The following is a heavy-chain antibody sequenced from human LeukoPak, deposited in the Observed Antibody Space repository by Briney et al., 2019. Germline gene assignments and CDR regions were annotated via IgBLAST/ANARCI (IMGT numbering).Heavy chain of an antibody. CDR2: INHSGST. CDR1: GGSFSGYY. D-gene: IGHD4-23*01. V-gene: IGHV4-34*01. CDR3: ATMDYGGNYIDY. J-gene: IGHJ4*02. Sequence: SETLSLTCAVYGGSFSGYYWSWIRQPPGKGLEWIGEINHSGSTNYNPSLKSRVTISVDTSKNQFSLKLSSVTAAVTAVYYCATMDYGGNYIDYWGQGTLVTVSS.